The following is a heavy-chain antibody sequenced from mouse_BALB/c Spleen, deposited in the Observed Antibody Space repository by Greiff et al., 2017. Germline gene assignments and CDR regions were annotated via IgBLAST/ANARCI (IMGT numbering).Heavy chain of an antibody. J-gene: IGHJ3*01. CDR1: GYTFTSYW. CDR3: TSENWFAY. Sequence: VQLQQSGAELVKPGASVKMSCKASGYTFTSYWMHWVKQRPGQGLEWIGVIDPSDSYTSYNQKFKGKATLTVDTSSSTAYMQLSSLTSEDSAVYYCTSENWFAYWGQGTLVTVSA. V-gene: IGHV1S127*01. CDR2: IDPSDSYT.